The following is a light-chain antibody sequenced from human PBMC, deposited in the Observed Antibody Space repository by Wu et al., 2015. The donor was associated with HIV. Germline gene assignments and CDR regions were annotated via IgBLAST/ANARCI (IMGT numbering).Light chain of an antibody. J-gene: IGKJ1*01. Sequence: EVVMTQSPATLSVSLGERVTLSCRASQSVSNNFAWYQQKPGQAPRLLIYGASNRATGVPARFSGSGSGTEFTLTISDMQSEDLAVYYCQQYNNWPPWTFGQGTKVEIK. V-gene: IGKV3-15*01. CDR3: QQYNNWPPWT. CDR2: GAS. CDR1: QSVSNN.